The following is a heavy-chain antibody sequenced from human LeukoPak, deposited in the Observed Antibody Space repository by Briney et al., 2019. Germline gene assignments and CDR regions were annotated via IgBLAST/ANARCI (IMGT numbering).Heavy chain of an antibody. CDR2: IYSGGST. J-gene: IGHJ2*01. CDR1: GFTVSRDY. V-gene: IGHV3-53*01. D-gene: IGHD6-6*01. CDR3: AKGPSIAARPGYFDL. Sequence: PGGSLGLSCAASGFTVSRDYMSWVRQAPGKGLEWVSVIYSGGSTYYADSVEGRFTISRDNSKNTLYLQMNSLRAEDTAVYYCAKGPSIAARPGYFDLWGRGTLVTVSS.